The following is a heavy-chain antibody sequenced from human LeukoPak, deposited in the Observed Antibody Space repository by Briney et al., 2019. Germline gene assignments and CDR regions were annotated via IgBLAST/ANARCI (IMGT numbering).Heavy chain of an antibody. CDR2: IGIAGDT. V-gene: IGHV3-13*04. CDR3: ARGGDRDY. CDR1: GFTFSSYD. J-gene: IGHJ4*02. Sequence: GGSLRLSCAASGFTFSSYDMHWVRQVPGKRLEWVSAIGIAGDTYYLDSAKGRFTISRENAKNSLYLQMNSLRAGDTAVYYCARGGDRDYWGQGTLVTVSS.